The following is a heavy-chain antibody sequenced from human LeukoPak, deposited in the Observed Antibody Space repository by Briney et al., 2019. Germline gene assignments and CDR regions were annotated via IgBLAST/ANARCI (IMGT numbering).Heavy chain of an antibody. CDR3: GTDISWFDP. J-gene: IGHJ5*02. CDR2: ISASGST. V-gene: IGHV4-4*07. CDR1: GGSISSYR. D-gene: IGHD2-15*01. Sequence: AEPLTLPCTVSGGSISSYRWSWIRQPAGKGLEWIGRISASGSTNYAPSLRSRVTMSVGTSTKQFSLKVTSVTAADTAVYYCGTDISWFDPWGRGTLVTVSS.